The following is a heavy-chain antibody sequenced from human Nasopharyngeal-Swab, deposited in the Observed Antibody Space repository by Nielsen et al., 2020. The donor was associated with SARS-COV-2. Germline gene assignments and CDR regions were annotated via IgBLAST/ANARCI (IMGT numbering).Heavy chain of an antibody. Sequence: GESLKIYCTLSGFTYSDSWIHWVRQAPGKGLVWVSRINNDGSRTDYADSVKGRFTISRDHAKNTVNLQMNSLSAEDAAVYYCARDFDKTGDWGQGTLVTGSS. D-gene: IGHD7-27*01. J-gene: IGHJ4*02. V-gene: IGHV3-74*01. CDR3: ARDFDKTGD. CDR2: INNDGSRT. CDR1: GFTYSDSW.